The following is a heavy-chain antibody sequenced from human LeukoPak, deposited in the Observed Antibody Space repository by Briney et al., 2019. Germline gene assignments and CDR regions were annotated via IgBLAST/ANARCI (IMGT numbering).Heavy chain of an antibody. Sequence: GGSLRLSCAASGFPFSFYWMHWVRQVPGQGLVLVSRINPGGSSTAYADSVKGRFTISRDNAKITLYLQMDSPRADDTGVYYCARSNQADDYWGQGTLVTVSS. V-gene: IGHV3-74*01. J-gene: IGHJ4*02. CDR2: INPGGSST. CDR3: ARSNQADDY. D-gene: IGHD1-14*01. CDR1: GFPFSFYW.